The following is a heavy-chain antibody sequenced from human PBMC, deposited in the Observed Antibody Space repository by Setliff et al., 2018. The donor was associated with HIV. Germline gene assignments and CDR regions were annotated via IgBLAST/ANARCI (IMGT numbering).Heavy chain of an antibody. CDR2: IYYSGTT. Sequence: PSETLSLTCTVSGDSVSRASYYWSWIRQPPGKGLEWIGYIYYSGTTKYNPSLKSRVTISVDTSKNQFSLKLSSVTAADTAVYYCASEAWTSYRSSSGYYYYYMDVWGKGTTVTSP. CDR1: GDSVSRASYY. J-gene: IGHJ6*03. V-gene: IGHV4-61*01. CDR3: ASEAWTSYRSSSGYYYYYMDV. D-gene: IGHD6-6*01.